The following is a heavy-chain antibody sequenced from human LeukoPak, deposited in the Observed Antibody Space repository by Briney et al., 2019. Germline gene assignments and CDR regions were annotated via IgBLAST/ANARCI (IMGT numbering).Heavy chain of an antibody. CDR2: INNNGGTT. J-gene: IGHJ4*02. V-gene: IGHV3-64D*09. D-gene: IGHD3-10*01. CDR3: VTTYYYTSGPLY. CDR1: GVTFSYFA. Sequence: GGSLRLSCSASGVTFSYFAMHWGRQAPGKRLEYVSAINNNGGTTNYTDSVKGRFTISRENTKNTLYLQMTSLRAEDTAVYYCVTTYYYTSGPLYWGQGTLVTVSS.